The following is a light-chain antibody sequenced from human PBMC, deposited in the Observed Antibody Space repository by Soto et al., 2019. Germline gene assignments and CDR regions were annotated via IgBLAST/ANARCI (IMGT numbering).Light chain of an antibody. J-gene: IGKJ1*01. Sequence: DIQMTQSPSSLSASVGDRVIITCRASQSSNSYLNWYQQKPGKAPKLLIYAASTLQSGVPSRFSGSGSGTDFTLTISSLQPEDFATYHCQQSYSDLWTFGQGTKVEIK. CDR3: QQSYSDLWT. CDR2: AAS. V-gene: IGKV1-39*01. CDR1: QSSNSY.